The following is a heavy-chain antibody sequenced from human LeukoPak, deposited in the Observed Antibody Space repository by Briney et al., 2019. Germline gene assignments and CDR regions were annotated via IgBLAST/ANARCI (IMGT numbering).Heavy chain of an antibody. CDR1: GYTFTSYY. CDR2: INPSGGST. D-gene: IGHD5-18*01. Sequence: ASVKVSCKASGYTFTSYYMHWVRQAPGQGLEWMGIINPSGGSTSYAQKFQGRVTMTRNTSISTAFMELSGLRSEDTAVYFCARRNTAMVAGLDYWGQGSLVTVSS. J-gene: IGHJ4*02. V-gene: IGHV1-46*01. CDR3: ARRNTAMVAGLDY.